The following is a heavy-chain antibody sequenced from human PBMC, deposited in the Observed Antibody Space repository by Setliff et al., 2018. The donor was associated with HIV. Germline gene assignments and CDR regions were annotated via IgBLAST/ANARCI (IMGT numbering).Heavy chain of an antibody. V-gene: IGHV1-2*02. CDR3: ARWDCSDGDCYALNKYNWFDP. CDR2: IIPNSGRT. CDR1: GSTFSDGY. Sequence: GASVKVSCKAYGSTFSDGYIHWVRQAPGQGLEWVGWIIPNSGRTNYAQKFKGRVTMTRDTSISTAYLELTRLRSGDTAIYYCARWDCSDGDCYALNKYNWFDPWGQGTLVTVSS. D-gene: IGHD2-21*01. J-gene: IGHJ5*02.